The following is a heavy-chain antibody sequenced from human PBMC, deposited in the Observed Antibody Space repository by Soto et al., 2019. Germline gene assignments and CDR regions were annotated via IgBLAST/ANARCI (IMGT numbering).Heavy chain of an antibody. CDR1: GSSINSSGYY. D-gene: IGHD3-3*02. V-gene: IGHV4-39*01. J-gene: IGHJ4*02. CDR2: MFYVVST. CDR3: ARLPSRHLVDY. Sequence: PSETLCLTCTVSGSSINSSGYYWGWIRQPPGKGLEWIVSMFYVVSTYYNPSLKSRVTVSVDTSKNQFSLNLRSVTAADTAVYYCARLPSRHLVDYWGQGTLVTVSS.